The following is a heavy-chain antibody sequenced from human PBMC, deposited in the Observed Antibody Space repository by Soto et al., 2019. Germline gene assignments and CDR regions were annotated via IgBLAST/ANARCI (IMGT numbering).Heavy chain of an antibody. Sequence: AETLSLTCTVSGAYLCSYYSSWIRQPPGKGLECIGYITPSGSTNYNPSLKSRVTISIDTSKNQFSLKLTSVTAADTAVYYCTSLPRGASPYNWGQGIQVTLSS. CDR1: GAYLCSYY. V-gene: IGHV4-4*08. CDR2: ITPSGST. D-gene: IGHD2-15*01. CDR3: TSLPRGASPYN. J-gene: IGHJ4*02.